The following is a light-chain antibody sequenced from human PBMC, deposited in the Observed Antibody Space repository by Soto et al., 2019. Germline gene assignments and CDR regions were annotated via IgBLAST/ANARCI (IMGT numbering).Light chain of an antibody. Sequence: VMTQTPLSLSVAPGQPASISFKASQILLHITGETFLFWYLQKPGQSPQLLIYEVSTRVSGVPDRFSGSGSGTDFTLEIGRVETDDVGIYYCMQSTQLPPTFGQGTRLEIK. CDR1: QILLHITGETF. CDR3: MQSTQLPPT. CDR2: EVS. J-gene: IGKJ5*01. V-gene: IGKV2D-29*02.